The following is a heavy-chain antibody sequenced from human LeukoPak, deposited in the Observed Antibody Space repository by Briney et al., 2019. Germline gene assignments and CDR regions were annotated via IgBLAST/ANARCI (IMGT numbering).Heavy chain of an antibody. J-gene: IGHJ4*02. Sequence: ASVKVSRKASGYTFTGYFMHWVRQAPGQGLEWMGRINLNSGGTYYAQNFQGRVTMTRDTSISTAYVELSRLTSDDTAVYYCARDLSSTSNWEFDYWGQGTLVTASS. D-gene: IGHD1-26*01. CDR2: INLNSGGT. CDR3: ARDLSSTSNWEFDY. V-gene: IGHV1-2*06. CDR1: GYTFTGYF.